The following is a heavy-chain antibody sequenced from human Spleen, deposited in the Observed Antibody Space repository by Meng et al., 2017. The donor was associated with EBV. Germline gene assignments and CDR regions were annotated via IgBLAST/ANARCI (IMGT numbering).Heavy chain of an antibody. J-gene: IGHJ4*02. V-gene: IGHV4-30-2*01. CDR3: ATIIVPATTMNY. Sequence: LQPQEPGSGLVKPSTTLSLTVAVSGGSITSSGYSWTWIRQPPGKGLEWIGYMYQSGSTYYSPSLKSRATISVDRSKNHLSLKLSSVTAADTAFYYCATIIVPATTMNYWGPGTLVTVSS. CDR1: GGSITSSGYS. CDR2: MYQSGST. D-gene: IGHD1-26*01.